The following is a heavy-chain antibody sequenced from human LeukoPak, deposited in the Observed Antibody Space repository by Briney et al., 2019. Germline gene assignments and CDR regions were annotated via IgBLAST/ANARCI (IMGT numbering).Heavy chain of an antibody. J-gene: IGHJ3*02. V-gene: IGHV4-59*01. Sequence: SETLSLTCIVSGGSISSDYWSWIRQPPGMGLEWIGYIHYSGCTSYNPSLKSRVTISVDTSKNQFSLKLTSVTAADTALYYCARTNAFDIWSQGTVVTVSS. CDR1: GGSISSDY. CDR3: ARTNAFDI. CDR2: IHYSGCT.